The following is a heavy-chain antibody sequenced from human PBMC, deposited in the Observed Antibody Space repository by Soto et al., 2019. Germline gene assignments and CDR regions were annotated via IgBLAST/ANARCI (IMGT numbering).Heavy chain of an antibody. Sequence: SVKVSCKASGGTFSSYTISWVRQAPGQGLEWMGRIIPILGIANYAQKFQGRVTITADKSTSTAYMELSSLRSEDTAVYYCAREGKASSIVVVVAATGSWFDPWGQGTLVTVSS. D-gene: IGHD2-15*01. CDR1: GGTFSSYT. CDR3: AREGKASSIVVVVAATGSWFDP. CDR2: IIPILGIA. V-gene: IGHV1-69*04. J-gene: IGHJ5*02.